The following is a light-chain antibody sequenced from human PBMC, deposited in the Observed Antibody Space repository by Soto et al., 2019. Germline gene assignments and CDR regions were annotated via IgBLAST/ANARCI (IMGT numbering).Light chain of an antibody. CDR1: QSLLHSNGYNY. Sequence: IVMTQSPLSLTVTPGEPASISCRSSQSLLHSNGYNYLDWYLQKPGQSPQLLIYLGSNRASGVPGRFSGSGSGRDFTLKISRVEAEDVGIYYCMQALRTQWTFGQGTKVDNK. V-gene: IGKV2-28*01. J-gene: IGKJ1*01. CDR2: LGS. CDR3: MQALRTQWT.